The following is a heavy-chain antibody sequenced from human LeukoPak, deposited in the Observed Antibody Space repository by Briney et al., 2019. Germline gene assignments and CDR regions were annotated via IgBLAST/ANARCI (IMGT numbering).Heavy chain of an antibody. V-gene: IGHV4-31*02. CDR3: SLPWSAFYYDTSGSKQVTS. D-gene: IGHD3-22*01. CDR2: VYDSGGT. Sequence: SETLSLTCSVSGASVTTGIVYWTWFRQLPGKGLEWIGFVYDSGGTYYNPSLKSRVTILLKTSTNQFSLNLSSVTAADTAVYCASLPWSAFYYDTSGSKQVTSWGQGTLVTVSS. CDR1: GASVTTGIVY. J-gene: IGHJ5*02.